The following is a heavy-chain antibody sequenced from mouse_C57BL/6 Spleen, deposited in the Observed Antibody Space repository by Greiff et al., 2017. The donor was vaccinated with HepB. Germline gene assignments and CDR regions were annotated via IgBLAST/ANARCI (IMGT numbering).Heavy chain of an antibody. Sequence: EVQLMESGGGLVQPKGSLKLSCAASGFSFNTYAMNWVRQAPGKGLEWVARIRSKSNNYATYYADSVKDRFTISRDDSESMLYLQMNNLKTEDTAMYYCVRHSLGFAYWGQGTLVTVSA. V-gene: IGHV10-1*01. CDR1: GFSFNTYA. CDR3: VRHSLGFAY. CDR2: IRSKSNNYAT. J-gene: IGHJ3*01.